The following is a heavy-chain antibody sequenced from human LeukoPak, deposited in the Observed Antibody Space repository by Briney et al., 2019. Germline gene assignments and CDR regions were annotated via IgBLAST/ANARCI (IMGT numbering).Heavy chain of an antibody. J-gene: IGHJ4*02. V-gene: IGHV1-69*01. D-gene: IGHD3-22*01. Sequence: SVKVSCKASGGTFSSYAISWVRQAPGQGLEWMGGIIPIFGTANYAQKFQGRVTITADESTSTAYMELSSLRSEDTAVYYCAREYYYDSRGPFDYWGQGTLVTASS. CDR1: GGTFSSYA. CDR2: IIPIFGTA. CDR3: AREYYYDSRGPFDY.